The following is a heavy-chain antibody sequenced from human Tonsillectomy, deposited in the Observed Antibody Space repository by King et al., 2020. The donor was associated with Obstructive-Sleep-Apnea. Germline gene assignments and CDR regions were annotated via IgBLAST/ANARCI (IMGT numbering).Heavy chain of an antibody. D-gene: IGHD3-9*01. CDR1: GGSTSSSSYY. Sequence: QLQESGPGLVKPSETLSLTCTVSGGSTSSSSYYWGWIRQPPGKGLEWIGNMYYSGSTYYNPSLKSRVTISVYTSKKQFSLKLSSVTAADTAVYYCARGRDILTEDAFDIWGQGTMVTVSS. J-gene: IGHJ3*02. CDR3: ARGRDILTEDAFDI. V-gene: IGHV4-39*07. CDR2: MYYSGST.